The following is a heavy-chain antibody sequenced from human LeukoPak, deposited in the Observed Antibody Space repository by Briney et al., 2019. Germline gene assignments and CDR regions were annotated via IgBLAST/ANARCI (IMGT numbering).Heavy chain of an antibody. V-gene: IGHV1-24*01. J-gene: IGHJ6*03. CDR2: FDPEDGET. D-gene: IGHD3-16*01. CDR1: GYTLTELS. Sequence: ASVKVSCKVSGYTLTELSMHWVRQAPGKGLEWMGGFDPEDGETIYAQKFQGRVTMTEDTSTDTAYMELSSLRSEDTAVYYCATVGGAKYYYYYMDVWGKGTTVTVSS. CDR3: ATVGGAKYYYYYMDV.